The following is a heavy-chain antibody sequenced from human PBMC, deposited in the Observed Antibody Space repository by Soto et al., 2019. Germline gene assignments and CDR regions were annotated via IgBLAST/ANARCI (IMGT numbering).Heavy chain of an antibody. Sequence: ASVKVSCKASGYTFTSYGISWVRQAPGQGLEWMGWISSYNGNTNYAQKVQGRVTMTTDTSTSTAYMELRSLRSDDTAVYYCARDLARGGWYHPARLYYYGMDVWGQGTTVTVS. CDR1: GYTFTSYG. CDR2: ISSYNGNT. V-gene: IGHV1-18*04. D-gene: IGHD6-19*01. J-gene: IGHJ6*02. CDR3: ARDLARGGWYHPARLYYYGMDV.